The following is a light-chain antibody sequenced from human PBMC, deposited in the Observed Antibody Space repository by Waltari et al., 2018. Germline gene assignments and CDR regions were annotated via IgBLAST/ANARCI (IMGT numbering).Light chain of an antibody. CDR3: QQSYSTPYT. CDR1: QSISTY. V-gene: IGKV1-39*01. Sequence: DLQMTQTPYSLSASVREKVTISCRASQSISTYLNWYQLKPGKAPKLLIYAASSLQSGVPSRFSGSGSGTDFTLTISSLQPEDFATYYCQQSYSTPYTFGQGTKLEIK. CDR2: AAS. J-gene: IGKJ2*01.